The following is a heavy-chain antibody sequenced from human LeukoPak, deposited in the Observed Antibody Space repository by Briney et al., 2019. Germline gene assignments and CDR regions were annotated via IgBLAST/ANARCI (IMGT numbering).Heavy chain of an antibody. Sequence: PGGSLKLSCAASGFTFSNYAMSWVRQAPGKGLEWVSAISGSASSIYHADSVKGRFTISRDNSKNTLYLQMNSLRAEDTAVYYCAKDRTEVGLGDIWGQGTMVTVSS. V-gene: IGHV3-23*01. CDR3: AKDRTEVGLGDI. CDR2: ISGSASSI. D-gene: IGHD4-23*01. CDR1: GFTFSNYA. J-gene: IGHJ3*02.